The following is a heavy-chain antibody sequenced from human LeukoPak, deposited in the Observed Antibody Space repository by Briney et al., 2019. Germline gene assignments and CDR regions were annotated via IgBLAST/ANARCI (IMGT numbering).Heavy chain of an antibody. J-gene: IGHJ6*02. CDR1: GGSFSGYY. V-gene: IGHV4-34*09. CDR3: ARDFKYSSSSPGGYGMDV. Sequence: SETLSLTCAVYGGSFSGYYWSWIRQPPGKGLEWIGEINHSGSTNYNPSLKSRVTISVDTSKNQFSLKLSSVTAADTAVYYCARDFKYSSSSPGGYGMDVWGQGTTVTVSS. CDR2: INHSGST. D-gene: IGHD6-6*01.